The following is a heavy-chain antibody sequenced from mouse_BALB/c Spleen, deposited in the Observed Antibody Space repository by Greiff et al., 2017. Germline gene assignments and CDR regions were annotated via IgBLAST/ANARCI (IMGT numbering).Heavy chain of an antibody. D-gene: IGHD1-1*01. J-gene: IGHJ4*01. V-gene: IGHV6-6*02. CDR3: TRSSSYYAMDY. Sequence: EVKLVESGGGLVQPGGSMKLSCVASGFTFSNYWMNWVRQSPEKGLEWVAEIRLKSNNYATHYAESVKGRFTISRDDSKSSVYLQMNNLRAEDTGIYYCTRSSSYYAMDYWGQGTSVTVSS. CDR2: IRLKSNNYAT. CDR1: GFTFSNYW.